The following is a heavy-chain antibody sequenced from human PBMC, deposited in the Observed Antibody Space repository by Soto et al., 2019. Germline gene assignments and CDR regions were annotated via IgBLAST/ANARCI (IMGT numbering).Heavy chain of an antibody. V-gene: IGHV4-30-4*01. CDR2: IYYSGST. J-gene: IGHJ4*02. CDR3: ARRGSSWYGVDY. CDR1: GGSISSGDYY. Sequence: ASETLSLTCTVSGGSISSGDYYWSWIRQPPGKGLEWIGYIYYSGSTYYNPSLKSRVTISVDTSKNQFSLKLSSVTAADTAVYYCARRGSSWYGVDYWGQGTLVTVCS. D-gene: IGHD6-13*01.